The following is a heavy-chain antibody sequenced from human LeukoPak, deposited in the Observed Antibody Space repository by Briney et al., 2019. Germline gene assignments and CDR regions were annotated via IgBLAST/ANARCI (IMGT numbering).Heavy chain of an antibody. V-gene: IGHV4-59*11. J-gene: IGHJ4*02. CDR1: GGSFSSHY. D-gene: IGHD5-18*01. CDR3: ATIKRGYPFGYFDF. Sequence: SETLSLTCTVSGGSFSSHYWSWIRQSPGKRLEWIAYMSDSVTSKDNPSLRSRLTLSADTSKNQLSLRLSYVTAADTAVYYCATIKRGYPFGYFDFWGQGILVTVSS. CDR2: MSDSVTS.